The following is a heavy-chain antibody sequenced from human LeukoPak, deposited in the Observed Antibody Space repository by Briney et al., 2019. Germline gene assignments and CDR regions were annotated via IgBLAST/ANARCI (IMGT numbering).Heavy chain of an antibody. V-gene: IGHV5-51*01. CDR2: IYPGDSDT. D-gene: IGHD3-22*01. CDR3: ARRTYYYDSSGDKGGNYFDF. J-gene: IGHJ4*02. CDR1: GYSFTTYW. Sequence: GESLKISCKGSGYSFTTYWIGWVRQMPGKGLERIGIIYPGDSDTRYSPSFQGQVTFSADKSITTAYLQWSSLKASDTAMYYCARRTYYYDSSGDKGGNYFDFWGQGTPVTVSS.